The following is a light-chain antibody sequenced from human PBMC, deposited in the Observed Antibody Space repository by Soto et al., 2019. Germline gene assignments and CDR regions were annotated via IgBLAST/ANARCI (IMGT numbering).Light chain of an antibody. CDR1: NSDVGGYNF. J-gene: IGLJ2*01. CDR2: EVS. CDR3: ASYRSRSTLVV. V-gene: IGLV2-14*01. Sequence: QSVLTQPASVSGSPGQSITISCTGTNSDVGGYNFVSWYQHHPGKAPKLMIYEVSNRPSGVSDRFSGSKYGNTASLTISGRQAEDEADYFCASYRSRSTLVVFGGGTKLTVL.